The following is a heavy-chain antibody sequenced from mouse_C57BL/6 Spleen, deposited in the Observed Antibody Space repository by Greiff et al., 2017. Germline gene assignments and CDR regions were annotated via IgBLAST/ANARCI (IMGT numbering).Heavy chain of an antibody. D-gene: IGHD1-1*01. CDR1: GYTFTSYW. CDR3: ARDEWGTTVVDWYFDV. V-gene: IGHV1-64*01. CDR2: IHPNSGST. J-gene: IGHJ1*03. Sequence: QVQLQQPGAELVKPGASVKLSCKASGYTFTSYWMHWVKQRPGQGLEWIGMIHPNSGSTNYNEKFKSKATLTVDKSSSTAYMQLSSLTSEDSAVYYCARDEWGTTVVDWYFDVWGTGTTVTVSS.